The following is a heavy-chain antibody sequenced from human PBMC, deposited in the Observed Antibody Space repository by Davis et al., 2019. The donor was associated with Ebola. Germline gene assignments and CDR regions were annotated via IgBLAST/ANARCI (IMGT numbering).Heavy chain of an antibody. CDR1: GGTFNTYT. Sequence: ASVKVSCKASGGTFNTYTFTWVRQAPGQGLEWMGRFNPNSGGTDYAQKFQGRVTMTRDTSISTAYLELSSLRSDDTAVYYCTIGGTTGGFDYWGQGTLVTVSS. CDR2: FNPNSGGT. D-gene: IGHD1-14*01. V-gene: IGHV1-2*06. CDR3: TIGGTTGGFDY. J-gene: IGHJ4*02.